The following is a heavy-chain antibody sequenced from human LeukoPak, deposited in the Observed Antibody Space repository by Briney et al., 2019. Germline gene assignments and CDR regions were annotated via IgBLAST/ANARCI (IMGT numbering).Heavy chain of an antibody. Sequence: PGESLKISCKGSGYNFTSYWIGWVRQMPGKGLGWMGIIYPGDSDTRYSPSFQGQVTISADKSISTAYLQWSSLKASDTSMYYSARLASGSYYPNFDYWGQGTLVTVSS. J-gene: IGHJ4*02. CDR1: GYNFTSYW. V-gene: IGHV5-51*01. D-gene: IGHD1-26*01. CDR2: IYPGDSDT. CDR3: ARLASGSYYPNFDY.